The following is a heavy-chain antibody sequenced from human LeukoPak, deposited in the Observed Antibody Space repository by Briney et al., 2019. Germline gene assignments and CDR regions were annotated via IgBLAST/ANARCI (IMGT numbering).Heavy chain of an antibody. CDR1: GFTFSSYG. J-gene: IGHJ4*02. CDR3: AKDSGYENTYYFDY. Sequence: PGGSLRLSCTASGFTFSSYGMHWVRQAPGKGLEWVAFIRYDGSNKYYADSVKGRFTISRDNSKNTLYLQMNSLRAEDTAVYYCAKDSGYENTYYFDYWGQGTLLTVSS. CDR2: IRYDGSNK. D-gene: IGHD5-12*01. V-gene: IGHV3-30*02.